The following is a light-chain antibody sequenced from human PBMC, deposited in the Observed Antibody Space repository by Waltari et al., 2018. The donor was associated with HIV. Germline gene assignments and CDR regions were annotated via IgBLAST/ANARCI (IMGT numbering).Light chain of an antibody. CDR2: DAS. Sequence: DIQLTQSPSSLSASVGNRVTITCQASQYITNNLNWYQQKPGKAPRFLIYDASNLVTGVPSRFSGSASGTDFTFTISILQPEDVATYYCQHYDNLGLTFGGGTKVDLK. J-gene: IGKJ4*01. V-gene: IGKV1-33*01. CDR3: QHYDNLGLT. CDR1: QYITNN.